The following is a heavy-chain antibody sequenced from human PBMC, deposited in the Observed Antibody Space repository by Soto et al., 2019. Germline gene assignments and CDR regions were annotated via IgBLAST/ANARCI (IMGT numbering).Heavy chain of an antibody. CDR1: GFTFSSYA. CDR2: ISGSGGST. Sequence: PGGSLRLSCAASGFTFSSYAMSWVRQAPGKGLEWVSAISGSGGSTYYADSVKGRFTISRDNSKNTLYLQMNSLRAEDTAVYYCAKGGSMVRGVIIGPPYPVFDYWGQGTLVTVSS. D-gene: IGHD3-10*01. V-gene: IGHV3-23*01. J-gene: IGHJ4*02. CDR3: AKGGSMVRGVIIGPPYPVFDY.